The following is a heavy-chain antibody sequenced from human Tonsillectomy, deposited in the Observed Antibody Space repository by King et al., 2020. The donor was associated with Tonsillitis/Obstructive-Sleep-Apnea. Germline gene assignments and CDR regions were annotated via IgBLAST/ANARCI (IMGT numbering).Heavy chain of an antibody. CDR2: ITPNSGGT. CDR1: GYTFTAYY. J-gene: IGHJ4*02. CDR3: ARDPTRGAEY. Sequence: QLVQSGAEVKKPGASVKISCEASGYTFTAYYIHWVRQAPGQGLEWMGWITPNSGGTNYAQKFQGRVTMTGDTSISTAYMELNRLTTDDTAVYYCARDPTRGAEYWGQGTLVTVSS. D-gene: IGHD3-10*01. V-gene: IGHV1-2*02.